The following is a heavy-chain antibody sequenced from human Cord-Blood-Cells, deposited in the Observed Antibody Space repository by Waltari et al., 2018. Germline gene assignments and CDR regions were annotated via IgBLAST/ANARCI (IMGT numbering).Heavy chain of an antibody. J-gene: IGHJ3*02. CDR2: IKQDGREK. Sequence: EVQLVESGGGLVQPGGSLRLLCAASGFNLVCYCMRGVRQDPGKGREWVANIKQDGREKYYVDSVKGRFTISRDNAKNSLYLQMNSLRAEDTAVYYCARADLDAFDIWGQGTMVTVSS. CDR3: ARADLDAFDI. V-gene: IGHV3-7*01. CDR1: GFNLVCYC.